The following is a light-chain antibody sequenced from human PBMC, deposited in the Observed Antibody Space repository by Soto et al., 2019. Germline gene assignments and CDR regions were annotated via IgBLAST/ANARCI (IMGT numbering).Light chain of an antibody. CDR2: GAS. CDR1: QSVSNNY. V-gene: IGKV3-20*01. J-gene: IGKJ2*01. Sequence: EIVLTQSPGTLSLSPGERATLSCRASQSVSNNYLAWYQQKPGQAPRLLIYGASSRATGIPDRFSGSGSGTDFTLTISRLEPEDFAVYFCQQCGTSQTFGQGTKLEIK. CDR3: QQCGTSQT.